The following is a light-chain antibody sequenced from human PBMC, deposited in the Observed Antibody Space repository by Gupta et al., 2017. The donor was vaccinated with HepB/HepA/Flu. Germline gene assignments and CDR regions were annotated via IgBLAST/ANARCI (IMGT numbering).Light chain of an antibody. J-gene: IGKJ4*01. Sequence: EIVLTQSPATQSLSPGERATLSCRASQSVSSYLAWYQQKPGQAPRLLIYDASNRATGIPARFSGSGSGTDFTLTISSREPEDFAVYYCQQRSNWPLTFGGGTKVDSK. CDR3: QQRSNWPLT. V-gene: IGKV3-11*01. CDR2: DAS. CDR1: QSVSSY.